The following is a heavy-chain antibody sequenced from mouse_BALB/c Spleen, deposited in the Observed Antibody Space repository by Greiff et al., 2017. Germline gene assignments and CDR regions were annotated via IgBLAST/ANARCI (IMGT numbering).Heavy chain of an antibody. V-gene: IGHV1-9*01. CDR3: ARWGNYDGYYFDY. CDR2: ILPGSGST. Sequence: QVQLKESGAELMKPGASVKISCKATGYTFSSYWIEWVKQRPGHGLEWIGEILPGSGSTNYNEKFKGKATLTADKSSSTAYMQLSSLTSDDSAVYFCARWGNYDGYYFDYWGQGTTLTVSS. J-gene: IGHJ2*01. D-gene: IGHD2-1*01. CDR1: GYTFSSYW.